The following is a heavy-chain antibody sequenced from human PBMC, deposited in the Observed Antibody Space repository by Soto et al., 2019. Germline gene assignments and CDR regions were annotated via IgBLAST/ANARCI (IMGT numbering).Heavy chain of an antibody. J-gene: IGHJ4*02. CDR2: ISSSGSTI. D-gene: IGHD3-3*01. Sequence: EVQLVESGGGLVQPGGSLRLSCAASGFTFSSYEMNWVRQAPGKGLEWVSYISSSGSTIYYADSVKGRFTISRDNAKNSLYLQMNSLRAEDTAVYYCARGSTGRIFGVVTKGSGDYWGQGTLVTVSS. CDR1: GFTFSSYE. V-gene: IGHV3-48*03. CDR3: ARGSTGRIFGVVTKGSGDY.